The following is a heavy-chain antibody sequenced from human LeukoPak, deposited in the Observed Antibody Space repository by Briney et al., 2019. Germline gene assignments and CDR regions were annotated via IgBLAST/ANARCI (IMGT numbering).Heavy chain of an antibody. CDR3: AKWDVDTAMVTDY. D-gene: IGHD5-18*01. Sequence: GGSLRLSCAASGFPFSSHVLSWVRQAPGKGLEWIAYINHNGEAIYYPDFVKGRFTISRDNSKNTLYLQMNSLRAEDTAVYYCAKWDVDTAMVTDYWGQGTLVTVSS. J-gene: IGHJ4*02. CDR1: GFPFSSHV. CDR2: INHNGEAI. V-gene: IGHV3-23*01.